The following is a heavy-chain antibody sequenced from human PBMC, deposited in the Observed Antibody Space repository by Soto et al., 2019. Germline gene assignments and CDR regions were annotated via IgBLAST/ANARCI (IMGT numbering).Heavy chain of an antibody. CDR3: ARSNYYGSGSYFWFDP. Sequence: SETLSPTCTVSGGSISSYYWSWIRQPPGKGLEWIGHIYYSGSTNYNPSLKSRVTISVDTSKNQFSLKLSSVTAADTAVYYCARSNYYGSGSYFWFDPWGQGTLVTVSS. V-gene: IGHV4-59*01. CDR1: GGSISSYY. J-gene: IGHJ5*02. CDR2: IYYSGST. D-gene: IGHD3-10*01.